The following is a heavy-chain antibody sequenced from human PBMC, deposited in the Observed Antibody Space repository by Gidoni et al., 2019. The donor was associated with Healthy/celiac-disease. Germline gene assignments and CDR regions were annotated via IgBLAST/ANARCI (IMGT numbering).Heavy chain of an antibody. CDR3: ARGDLDTAMVTEGAYGMDV. Sequence: QVQLVQSGAEVKKPGASVKVSCKSSGYTFTGYYMHWVRQAPGQGLEWMGWINPNSGGTNYEQKFQGWVTMTRDTSISTAYMELSRLRSDDTAVYYCARGDLDTAMVTEGAYGMDVWGQGTTVTVSS. V-gene: IGHV1-2*04. CDR1: GYTFTGYY. D-gene: IGHD5-18*01. CDR2: INPNSGGT. J-gene: IGHJ6*02.